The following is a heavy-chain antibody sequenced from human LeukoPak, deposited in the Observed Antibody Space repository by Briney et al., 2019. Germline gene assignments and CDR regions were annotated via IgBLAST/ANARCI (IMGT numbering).Heavy chain of an antibody. D-gene: IGHD2-15*01. J-gene: IGHJ6*03. CDR3: ARGRCSGGSCNSNYYYYMDV. CDR2: IYHSGST. CDR1: GYSISSGYY. V-gene: IGHV4-38-2*02. Sequence: SETLSLTCTVSGYSISSGYYWGWIRQPPGKGLEWIGSIYHSGSTYYNPSLKSRVIISVDTSKNQFSLKLSSVTAADTAVYYCARGRCSGGSCNSNYYYYMDVWGKGTTVTVSS.